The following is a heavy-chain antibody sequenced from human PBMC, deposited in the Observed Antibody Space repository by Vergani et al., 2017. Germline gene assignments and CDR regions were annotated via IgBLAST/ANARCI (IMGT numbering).Heavy chain of an antibody. Sequence: EVQLVESGGGLVKPGGSLRLSCAASGFTFSNAWMSWVRQAPGKGLEWVGRIKSKTDGGTTDYAAPVKGRFTISRDDSKNTLYLQMNSLKTEDTAVYYCTTEHIVVVPAAWGGYYYYYGMDVWGQGTTVTVSS. CDR1: GFTFSNAW. CDR2: IKSKTDGGTT. D-gene: IGHD2-2*01. J-gene: IGHJ6*02. V-gene: IGHV3-15*01. CDR3: TTEHIVVVPAAWGGYYYYYGMDV.